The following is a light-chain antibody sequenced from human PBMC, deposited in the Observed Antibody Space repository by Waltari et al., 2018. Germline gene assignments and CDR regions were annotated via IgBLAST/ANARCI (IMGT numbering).Light chain of an antibody. CDR1: QSVLHSSNNKNY. J-gene: IGKJ1*01. CDR3: QQYYSSPRT. CDR2: WAS. V-gene: IGKV4-1*01. Sequence: DIVMTKSPDSLAVSLGERAAINCKSRQSVLHSSNNKNYLAWFQQKPGQPPKLLIYWASTRESGIPDRFSGSGSGTDFTLTISSLQAEDVAVYYCQQYYSSPRTFGQGTKVEIK.